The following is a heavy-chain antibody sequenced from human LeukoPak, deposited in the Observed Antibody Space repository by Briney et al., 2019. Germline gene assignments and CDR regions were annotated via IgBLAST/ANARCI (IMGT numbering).Heavy chain of an antibody. Sequence: SVKVSCKAFGYTFTSNYMHWVRQAPGQGLEWVGGIIPLFDTANYAQKFQGRVTITADKSSSTAYMDLRSLTSEDTAVYYCARMGIAVAYPDYWSQGTLVTVSS. J-gene: IGHJ4*02. CDR1: GYTFTSNY. D-gene: IGHD6-19*01. CDR3: ARMGIAVAYPDY. V-gene: IGHV1-69*06. CDR2: IIPLFDTA.